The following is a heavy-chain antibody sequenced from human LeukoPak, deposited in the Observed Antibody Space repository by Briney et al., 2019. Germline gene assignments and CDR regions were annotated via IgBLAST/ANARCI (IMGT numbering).Heavy chain of an antibody. D-gene: IGHD3-9*01. CDR2: XXXXXXXT. J-gene: IGHJ6*02. Sequence: SVKVSCKASGFTFTRSAVQWVRQARGQRLEWXXXXXXXXXXTNYAQKFQERVTITRDMPTSTAYMELSSLRSEDPAVYYCAADTSANILTGYYISYYGMDVWGQGTAVTVSS. V-gene: IGHV1-58*01. CDR3: AADTSANILTGYYISYYGMDV. CDR1: GFTFTRSA.